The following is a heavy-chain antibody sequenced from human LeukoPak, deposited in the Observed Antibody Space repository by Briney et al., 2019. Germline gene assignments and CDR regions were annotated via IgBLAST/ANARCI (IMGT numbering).Heavy chain of an antibody. V-gene: IGHV3-23*01. CDR1: GFTFSSYA. D-gene: IGHD3-9*01. CDR3: TTDSLYYDILTGYYRIPFDY. CDR2: ISGSGGST. Sequence: GGSLRLSCAASGFTFSSYAMSWVRQAPGKGLEWVSAISGSGGSTYYADSVKGRFTISRDNSKNTLYLQMNSPRAEDTAVYYCTTDSLYYDILTGYYRIPFDYWGQGTLVTVSS. J-gene: IGHJ4*02.